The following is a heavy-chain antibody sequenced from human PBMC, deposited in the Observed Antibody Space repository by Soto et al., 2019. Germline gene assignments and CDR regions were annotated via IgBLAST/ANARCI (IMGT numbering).Heavy chain of an antibody. CDR1: GASISSGDYY. CDR3: ARASYDSSTYYLDY. Sequence: SETLSLTCTVSGASISSGDYYWTWIRQPPGKGLEWIGSIYYSGSTSYNPSLKSRVTISVDPSNNQFSLKLSSVTAADTAVYYCARASYDSSTYYLDYWGQGTLVTVCS. J-gene: IGHJ4*02. V-gene: IGHV4-30-4*01. D-gene: IGHD3-22*01. CDR2: IYYSGST.